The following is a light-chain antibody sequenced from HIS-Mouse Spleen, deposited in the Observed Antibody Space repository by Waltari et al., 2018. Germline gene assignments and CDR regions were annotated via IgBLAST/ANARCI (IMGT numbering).Light chain of an antibody. V-gene: IGKV3-11*01. Sequence: EIVLTQSPATLSLSPGERATLSCRASQSVSSYLAWYQQKPGQAPRLLIYDASNRATGIPARFSGSGSGTDFTLTISSLEPEDFAVYYCQQRSNWPGITFGPWTKVDIK. CDR1: QSVSSY. CDR2: DAS. CDR3: QQRSNWPGIT. J-gene: IGKJ3*01.